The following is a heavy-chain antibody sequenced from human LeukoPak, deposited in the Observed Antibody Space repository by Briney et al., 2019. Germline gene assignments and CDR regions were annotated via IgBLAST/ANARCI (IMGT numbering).Heavy chain of an antibody. V-gene: IGHV1-2*02. CDR3: AISTSSRYFDWPVDY. Sequence: ASVKVSCKASGYTFTGYYMHWVRQAPGQGLEWMGWINPNTDSTNYAQKFQGRVTMTRDTSISTAYMELSRLRSDDTAVYYCAISTSSRYFDWPVDYWGQGTLVTVSS. CDR2: INPNTDST. D-gene: IGHD3-9*01. J-gene: IGHJ4*02. CDR1: GYTFTGYY.